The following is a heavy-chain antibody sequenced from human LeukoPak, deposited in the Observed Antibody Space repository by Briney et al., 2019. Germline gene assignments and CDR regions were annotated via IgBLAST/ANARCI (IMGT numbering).Heavy chain of an antibody. CDR1: GFTFRDYG. D-gene: IGHD3-9*01. V-gene: IGHV3-33*01. CDR2: IWHDGSHR. CDR3: ARDDILTGYTIDY. J-gene: IGHJ4*02. Sequence: PGGSLRLSCAVSGFTFRDYGMHWVRQAPGKGLEWVALIWHDGSHRYYADSVKGRITISRDDSNNTLYLQMNSLRAEDTAMYYCARDDILTGYTIDYWGQGTLVTVSS.